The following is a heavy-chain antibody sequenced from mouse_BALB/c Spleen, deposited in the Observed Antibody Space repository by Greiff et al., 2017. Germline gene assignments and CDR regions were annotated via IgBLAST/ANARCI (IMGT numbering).Heavy chain of an antibody. CDR2: IWGGGST. J-gene: IGHJ1*01. CDR3: AKQGKLVAPRYFDV. D-gene: IGHD1-1*01. V-gene: IGHV2-6-5*01. Sequence: VQRVESGPGLVAPSQSLSITCTVSGFSFTDYGVSWIRQPPGKGLEWLGVIWGGGSTYYNSALKSRLSISKDNSKSQVFLKMNSLQTDDTAMYYGAKQGKLVAPRYFDVWGAGTTVTVSS. CDR1: GFSFTDYG.